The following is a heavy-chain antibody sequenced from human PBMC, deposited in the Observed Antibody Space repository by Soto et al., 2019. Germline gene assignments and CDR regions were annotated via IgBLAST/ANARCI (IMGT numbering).Heavy chain of an antibody. V-gene: IGHV3-53*01. CDR3: ARGVTYYSNGMDV. J-gene: IGHJ6*02. CDR2: IYSGGNT. CDR1: GFTVSSNC. Sequence: PGGSLRLSCTASGFTVSSNCMSWVRPAPGKGLEWVSLIYSGGNTYYADSVTCRFTISRDISQNTLYLQMNSRRAEDTAVYYCARGVTYYSNGMDVWGQGTTVTVSS.